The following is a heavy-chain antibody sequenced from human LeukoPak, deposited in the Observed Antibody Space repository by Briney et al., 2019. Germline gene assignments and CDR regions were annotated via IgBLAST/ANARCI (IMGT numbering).Heavy chain of an antibody. D-gene: IGHD5-24*01. CDR1: GFTFSGYA. J-gene: IGHJ4*02. CDR2: ISGSGGGT. CDR3: AKEAGMATVLFGY. Sequence: PGGSLRLSCAASGFTFSGYAMSWVRQAAGKGLEWVSAISGSGGGTYYADSVKGRFTISRDNSKNTLYLQMNSLRAEETAVYYCAKEAGMATVLFGYWGQGTLVTVSS. V-gene: IGHV3-23*01.